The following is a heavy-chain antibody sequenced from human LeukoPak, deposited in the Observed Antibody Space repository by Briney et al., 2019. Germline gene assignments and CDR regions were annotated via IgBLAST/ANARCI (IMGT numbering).Heavy chain of an antibody. D-gene: IGHD6-19*01. CDR1: GYSISSGYY. CDR3: ARGQQWLGTDY. Sequence: SETLSLTCAVSGYSISSGYYWGWIRQPPGKGLEWIGSIYHSGSTYYNPSLKSRVTISVDTSKSQFSLKLSSVTAADTAVYYCARGQQWLGTDYWGQGTLVTVSS. V-gene: IGHV4-38-2*01. CDR2: IYHSGST. J-gene: IGHJ4*02.